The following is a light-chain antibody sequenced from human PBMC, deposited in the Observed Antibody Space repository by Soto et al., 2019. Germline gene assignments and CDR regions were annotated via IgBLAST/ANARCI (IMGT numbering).Light chain of an antibody. J-gene: IGLJ2*01. Sequence: QSALTQPASVSGSPGQSITISCTGTSSDICAYNFVSWYQQHPGKAPKLMLYDVNIRPSGVSNRFSGSKSGNPASLTISGLQAEDEADYYCTSWTTSTTMIFGGGTMLTVL. CDR1: SSDICAYNF. CDR3: TSWTTSTTMI. V-gene: IGLV2-14*03. CDR2: DVN.